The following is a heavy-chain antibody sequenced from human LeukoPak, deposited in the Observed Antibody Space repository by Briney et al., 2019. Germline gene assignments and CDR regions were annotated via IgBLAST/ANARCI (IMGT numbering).Heavy chain of an antibody. V-gene: IGHV1-69*13. CDR1: GRTFSSYA. CDR3: ARGPSPLSHEVYYYYYGMDV. Sequence: VASVKVSCKASGRTFSSYAISWVRQAPGQGLEWMGGIIPIFGTANYAQKFQGRVTITADESTSTAYMELSSLRSEDTAVYYCARGPSPLSHEVYYYYYGMDVWGQGTTVTVSS. CDR2: IIPIFGTA. J-gene: IGHJ6*02.